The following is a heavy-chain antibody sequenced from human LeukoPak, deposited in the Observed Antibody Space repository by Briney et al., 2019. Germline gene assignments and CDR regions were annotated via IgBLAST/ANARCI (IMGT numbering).Heavy chain of an antibody. Sequence: SETLSLTCAVYGGSFSGYYWSWIRQPPGKGLEWIGEINHSGSTNYNPSLKSRVTISVDTSKNQFSLKLSSVTAADTAVYYCARHKYYDILTGYEYFDYWGQGTLVTVSS. CDR2: INHSGST. V-gene: IGHV4-34*01. D-gene: IGHD3-9*01. J-gene: IGHJ4*02. CDR3: ARHKYYDILTGYEYFDY. CDR1: GGSFSGYY.